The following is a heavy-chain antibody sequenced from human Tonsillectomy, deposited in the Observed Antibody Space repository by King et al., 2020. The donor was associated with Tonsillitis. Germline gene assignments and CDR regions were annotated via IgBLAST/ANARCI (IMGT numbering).Heavy chain of an antibody. V-gene: IGHV3-13*04. J-gene: IGHJ3*02. CDR2: IGTAGDT. CDR3: ARAHHIFAGAFDI. Sequence: VQLVESGGGLVQPGGSLRLSCAASGFTFSNYDMHWVRQATGKGLEWVSAIGTAGDTYYPGSVKGRFTISRENAKNSVYRQMNSLGAGDTAVYYCARAHHIFAGAFDIWGQGTMVTVSS. CDR1: GFTFSNYD. D-gene: IGHD2-21*01.